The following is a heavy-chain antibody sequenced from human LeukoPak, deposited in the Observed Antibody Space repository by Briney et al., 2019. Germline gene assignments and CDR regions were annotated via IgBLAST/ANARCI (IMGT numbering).Heavy chain of an antibody. CDR1: GFTFSRSA. V-gene: IGHV3-21*01. CDR3: ARDRGGGSLDY. Sequence: TGGSLRLSCAPSGFTFSRSAMNWVRQAPGRGLEWVSSISSDSYYIYYGDSLKGRFAISRDNAKNSLFLQMNSLRSEDTAVYYCARDRGGGSLDYWGQGTLVTVSS. D-gene: IGHD3-16*01. CDR2: ISSDSYYI. J-gene: IGHJ4*02.